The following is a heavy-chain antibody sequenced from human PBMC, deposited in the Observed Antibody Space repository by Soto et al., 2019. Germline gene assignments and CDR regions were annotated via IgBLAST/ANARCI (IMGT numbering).Heavy chain of an antibody. V-gene: IGHV3-30-3*01. CDR3: ARAAGDVTGWFDA. D-gene: IGHD3-16*01. Sequence: QVQLVESGGGVVQPGRSLRLSCAASGFTFSSYAMHWVRQAPGKGLGWVAVISYDGSNKYYADSVKGRFTISRDNSKNTLYLQMNSLRAEDTAVYYCARAAGDVTGWFDAWGQGNLVTVSS. J-gene: IGHJ5*02. CDR1: GFTFSSYA. CDR2: ISYDGSNK.